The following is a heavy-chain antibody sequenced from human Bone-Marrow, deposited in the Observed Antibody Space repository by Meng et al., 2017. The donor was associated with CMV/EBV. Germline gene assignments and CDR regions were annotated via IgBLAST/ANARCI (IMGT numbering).Heavy chain of an antibody. CDR2: IKQDGSEK. Sequence: GESLKISCAVSGFTFSNYWMSWVRQAPGKGLEWVANIKQDGSEKYYVDSVKGRFTISRDNAKNSLYLQMNNLRAEDTAVYYCAREKTGTTYENYYYYYGMDVWGQGTSLTVSS. J-gene: IGHJ6*02. V-gene: IGHV3-7*01. D-gene: IGHD1-7*01. CDR3: AREKTGTTYENYYYYYGMDV. CDR1: GFTFSNYW.